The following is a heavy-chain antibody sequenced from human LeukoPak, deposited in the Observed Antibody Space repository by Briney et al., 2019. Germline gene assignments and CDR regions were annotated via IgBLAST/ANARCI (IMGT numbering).Heavy chain of an antibody. V-gene: IGHV3-64D*09. J-gene: IGHJ4*02. CDR1: GLTFSSYA. CDR3: VKDRGYSGYGGYYFDY. D-gene: IGHD5-12*01. CDR2: ISSNGGST. Sequence: GGSLRLSCSASGLTFSSYAMHWVRQAPGKGLEYVSAISSNGGSTYYADSVKGRFAISRDNSKNTLYLQMSSLRAEDTAVYYCVKDRGYSGYGGYYFDYWGQGTLVTVSS.